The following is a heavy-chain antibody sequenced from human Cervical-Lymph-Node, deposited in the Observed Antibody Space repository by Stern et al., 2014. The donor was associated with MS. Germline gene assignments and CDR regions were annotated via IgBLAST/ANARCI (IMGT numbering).Heavy chain of an antibody. CDR2: IYPADSDT. D-gene: IGHD6-6*01. J-gene: IGHJ3*02. V-gene: IGHV5-51*01. CDR3: ATYSKSSIRAYDI. Sequence: EVQLVESGAEVQRPGESLRISCKGSGYSFNNSWIGWVRQMPGQGLEWMGIIYPADSDTRYSPSFQGQVTISADKYRTTAYLEWSSLKASDTAMYYCATYSKSSIRAYDIWGQGTKVTVSS. CDR1: GYSFNNSW.